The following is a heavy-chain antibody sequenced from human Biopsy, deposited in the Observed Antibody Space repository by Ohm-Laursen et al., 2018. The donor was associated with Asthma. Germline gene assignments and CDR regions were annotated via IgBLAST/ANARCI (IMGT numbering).Heavy chain of an antibody. D-gene: IGHD6-13*01. Sequence: SLRLSCAASGRRFGSYNMHWARQAPGKGLEWVAVITFDGGTQHYGDSVKGRFTISRDNSKNMLFLQMNSLRAEDTAVYYCSRDTLGYYFDIWGQGTQVTVSS. J-gene: IGHJ4*02. CDR2: ITFDGGTQ. V-gene: IGHV3-30-3*01. CDR3: SRDTLGYYFDI. CDR1: GRRFGSYN.